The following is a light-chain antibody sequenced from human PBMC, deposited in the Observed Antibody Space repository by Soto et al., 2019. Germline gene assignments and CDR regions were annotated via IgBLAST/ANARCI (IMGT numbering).Light chain of an antibody. V-gene: IGKV3D-15*01. CDR3: QQCKDWPLT. J-gene: IGKJ4*01. CDR1: HTITGTY. Sequence: EVVLTQLPGTLSLSPGERATLSCRASHTITGTYLAWYQQKPGQAPRLLIHGASSRATGVPARFSGSGSGTEFTLTISSLQSEDFAVYYCQQCKDWPLTFGGGTKVDI. CDR2: GAS.